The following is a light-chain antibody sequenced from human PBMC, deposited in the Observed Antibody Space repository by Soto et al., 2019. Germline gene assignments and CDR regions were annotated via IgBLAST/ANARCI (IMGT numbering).Light chain of an antibody. CDR1: SSDVGGYNS. CDR3: SSFTSSSTYV. J-gene: IGLJ1*01. Sequence: QSALPQPASVSGSPGQSITISCTGTSSDVGGYNSVSWYRQDPGKAPKLMIYDVTNRPSGVSNRFSGSKSGNTASLTISGLQAEDEADYYCSSFTSSSTYVFGTGTKVTVL. V-gene: IGLV2-14*01. CDR2: DVT.